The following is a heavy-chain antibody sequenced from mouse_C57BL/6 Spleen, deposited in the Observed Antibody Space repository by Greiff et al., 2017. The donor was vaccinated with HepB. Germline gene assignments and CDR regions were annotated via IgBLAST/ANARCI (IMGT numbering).Heavy chain of an antibody. J-gene: IGHJ4*01. CDR2: IDPENGDT. CDR1: GFNIKDDY. Sequence: EVQLRESGAELVRPGASVKLSCTASGFNIKDDYMHWVKQRPEQGLEWIGWIDPENGDTEYASKFQGKATITADTSSNTAYLQLSSLTSEDTAVYYCTPRGAMDYWGQGTSVTVSS. CDR3: TPRGAMDY. V-gene: IGHV14-4*01.